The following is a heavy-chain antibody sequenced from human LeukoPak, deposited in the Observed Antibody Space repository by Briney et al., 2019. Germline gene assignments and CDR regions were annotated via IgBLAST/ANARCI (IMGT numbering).Heavy chain of an antibody. CDR1: GSSFTSYW. CDR2: IYPGDSDT. J-gene: IGHJ4*02. CDR3: VRRQYFDSSGYGIDY. D-gene: IGHD3-22*01. V-gene: IGHV5-51*01. Sequence: GESLKISCQGFGSSFTSYWIGWVRQMPGKGLEWMGIIYPGDSDTKYSPSFQGPVTISADESISAAYLQWTTLKASDTAMYYCVRRQYFDSSGYGIDYWGQGTLVTVSS.